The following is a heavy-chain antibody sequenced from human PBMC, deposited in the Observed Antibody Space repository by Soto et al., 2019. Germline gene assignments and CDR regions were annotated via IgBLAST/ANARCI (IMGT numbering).Heavy chain of an antibody. CDR2: IYWDDDK. D-gene: IGHD5-18*01. CDR1: GFSLSSSGVG. J-gene: IGHJ4*02. CDR3: ENSTDTSMALDY. V-gene: IGHV2-5*02. Sequence: QITLKESGPTLVKPTQTLTLTCTFSGFSLSSSGVGVGWVSHPPGKALEWLALIYWDDDKRYSPSLKSRLTITKDITKSQVVLTTTTMDPVDTATYYWENSTDTSMALDYRGQGALVTVSS.